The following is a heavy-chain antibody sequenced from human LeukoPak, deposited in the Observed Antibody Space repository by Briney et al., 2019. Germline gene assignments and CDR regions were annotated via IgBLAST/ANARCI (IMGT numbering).Heavy chain of an antibody. D-gene: IGHD3-22*01. J-gene: IGHJ4*02. CDR2: ISGSGGST. Sequence: PGGSLGLSCAASGFTFSSYAMSWVRQAPGKGLEWVSAISGSGGSTYYADSVKGRFTISRDNSKNTLYLQMNSLRAAATAVYYCAKDEYYYDSSGYYFNDYWGQGTLVTVSS. CDR1: GFTFSSYA. CDR3: AKDEYYYDSSGYYFNDY. V-gene: IGHV3-23*01.